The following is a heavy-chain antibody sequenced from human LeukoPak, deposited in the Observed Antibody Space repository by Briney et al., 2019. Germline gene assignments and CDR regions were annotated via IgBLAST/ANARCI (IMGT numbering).Heavy chain of an antibody. J-gene: IGHJ4*02. V-gene: IGHV3-74*01. D-gene: IGHD3-10*01. Sequence: GGSLRLSCAASGFTFSSYWMHWVRQAPGKGLVWVSRINSDGSSTSYADSVKGRFTISRDNAKNSLYVQMNSLRAEDTAVYYCARVMGGSGRQGPSDYWGQGTLVTVSS. CDR2: INSDGSST. CDR1: GFTFSSYW. CDR3: ARVMGGSGRQGPSDY.